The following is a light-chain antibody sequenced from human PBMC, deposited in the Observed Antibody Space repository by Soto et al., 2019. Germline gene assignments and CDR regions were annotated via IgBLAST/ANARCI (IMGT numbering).Light chain of an antibody. V-gene: IGLV2-14*01. CDR1: SSDIGGYNY. CDR3: CSYGGRILVI. CDR2: AVS. J-gene: IGLJ2*01. Sequence: QSALTQSASVSGSPGQSITISCTGTSSDIGGYNYVSWYQQYPGKAPRLLIYAVSNRPSGVSDRFSGSKSGNTASLTISGLQAEDEAHYYCCSYGGRILVIFGEGTKLTVL.